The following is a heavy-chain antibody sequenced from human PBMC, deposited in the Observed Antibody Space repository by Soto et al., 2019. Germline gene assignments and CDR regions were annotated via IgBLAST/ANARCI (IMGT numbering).Heavy chain of an antibody. CDR1: GFTFSSYW. CDR2: INSDGSST. CDR3: ARLFWAGADY. D-gene: IGHD3-10*02. J-gene: IGHJ4*02. V-gene: IGHV3-74*01. Sequence: EMHLVESGGGLVQPGGSLKLSCAASGFTFSSYWMHWVRQAPGKGLVWVARINSDGSSTDYADSVRGRITISRDNAKNTLSLQMNNLRVEDTAVYYCARLFWAGADYWGQGTLVTVSS.